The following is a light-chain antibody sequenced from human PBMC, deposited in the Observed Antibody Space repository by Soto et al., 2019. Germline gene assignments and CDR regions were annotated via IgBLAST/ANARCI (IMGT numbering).Light chain of an antibody. V-gene: IGKV1-33*01. Sequence: DIQMTQSPSSLSASVGDRVTITCQASQDISKFLNWYQLKPGKAPRLLIFDASSVETGVPSRFSGSGSGTHFTFTIDSLQAEDLATYYCQQYEDLPLTFGGGTTVEI. CDR1: QDISKF. CDR3: QQYEDLPLT. J-gene: IGKJ4*01. CDR2: DAS.